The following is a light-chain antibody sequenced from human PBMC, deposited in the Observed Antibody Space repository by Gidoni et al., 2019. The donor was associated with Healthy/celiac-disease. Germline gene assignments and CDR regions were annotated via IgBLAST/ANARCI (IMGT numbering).Light chain of an antibody. CDR2: YDS. CDR3: QVWDSSSDQYV. J-gene: IGLJ1*01. V-gene: IGLV3-21*04. CDR1: NIGSKS. Sequence: SSLLTPPPSVSVAPGKTARITCGGNNIGSKSVHWYQQKPGQAPVLVIYYDSDRPSGIPERFSGSNSGNTATLTISRVEAGDEADYYCQVWDSSSDQYVFGTGTKVTVL.